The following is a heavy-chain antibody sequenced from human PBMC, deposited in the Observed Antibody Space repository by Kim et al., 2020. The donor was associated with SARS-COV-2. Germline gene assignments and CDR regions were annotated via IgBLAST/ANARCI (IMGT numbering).Heavy chain of an antibody. CDR2: IWYDGSNK. J-gene: IGHJ6*02. D-gene: IGHD6-6*01. Sequence: GGSLRLSCAASGFTFSSYGMYWVRQAPGKGLEWVAVIWYDGSNKYYADSVKGRFTISRDNSKNTLYLQINSLRAEDTAVYYCARARSPPYYYYGMDVWGQGTTVTVSS. V-gene: IGHV3-33*01. CDR1: GFTFSSYG. CDR3: ARARSPPYYYYGMDV.